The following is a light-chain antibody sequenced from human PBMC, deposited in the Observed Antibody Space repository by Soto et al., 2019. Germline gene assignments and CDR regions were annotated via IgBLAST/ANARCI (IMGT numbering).Light chain of an antibody. V-gene: IGKV1-17*01. CDR1: QSISSY. CDR2: AAS. J-gene: IGKJ4*01. CDR3: LQYNSYPFT. Sequence: DIQMTQSPTSLSASVGERVTITCRASQSISSYLNWYQQKPGKAPKLLIYAASSLQSGVPSRFSGSASGAAFTLTISSLQPEDFATYYCLQYNSYPFTFGGGTKVDIK.